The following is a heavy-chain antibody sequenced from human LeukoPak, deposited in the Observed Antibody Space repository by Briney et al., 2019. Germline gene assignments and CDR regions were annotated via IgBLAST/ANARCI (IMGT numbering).Heavy chain of an antibody. V-gene: IGHV1-69*04. D-gene: IGHD1-7*01. CDR3: ARAFGITGTTVDY. J-gene: IGHJ4*02. CDR2: IIPILGIA. Sequence: AASVKVSCKASGGTCSSYAISWVRQAPGQGLEWMGRIIPILGIANYAQKCQGRVTITADKSTSTAYMELSSLRSEDTAVYYCARAFGITGTTVDYWGQGTLVTVSS. CDR1: GGTCSSYA.